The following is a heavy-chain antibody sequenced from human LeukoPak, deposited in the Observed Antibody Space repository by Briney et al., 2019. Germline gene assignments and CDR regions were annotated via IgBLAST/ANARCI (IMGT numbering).Heavy chain of an antibody. Sequence: SETLSLTCTVSGGSISSSSYYWGWIRQPPGKGLEWIGSIYYSGSTYYNPSLKSRVTISVDTSKNQFSLKLSSVTAADTAVYYCANLWFGDTASFFDIWGQGTMVTVSS. CDR2: IYYSGST. D-gene: IGHD3-10*01. J-gene: IGHJ3*02. V-gene: IGHV4-39*07. CDR3: ANLWFGDTASFFDI. CDR1: GGSISSSSYY.